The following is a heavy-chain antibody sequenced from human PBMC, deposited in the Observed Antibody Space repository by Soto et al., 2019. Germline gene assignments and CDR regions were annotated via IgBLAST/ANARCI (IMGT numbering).Heavy chain of an antibody. V-gene: IGHV3-30*18. Sequence: QVQLVESGGGVVQPGRSLRLSCAASGFTFSSYGMHWVRQAPGKGLERVAVISYDGSNNYYADSVKARFPISIDISKNPRYLQMNGLRPEDTAVYYCAKTGSGFGGTLGRYYGMVVWGLGTTVTVSS. CDR1: GFTFSSYG. D-gene: IGHD3-10*01. CDR2: ISYDGSNN. J-gene: IGHJ6*01. CDR3: AKTGSGFGGTLGRYYGMVV.